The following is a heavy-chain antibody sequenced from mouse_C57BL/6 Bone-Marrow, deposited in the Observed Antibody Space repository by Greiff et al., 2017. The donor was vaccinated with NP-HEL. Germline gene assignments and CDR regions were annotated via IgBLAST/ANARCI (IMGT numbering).Heavy chain of an antibody. Sequence: QVQLQQPGAELVKPGASVKLSCKASGYTFTSYWMHWVKQRPGRGLEWIGRIDPNSGGTKYNEKFKSKATLTVDKPSSTAYMQLSSLTSEDSAVYYCARRIQIYYYGSSPWYFDVWGTGTTVTVSS. J-gene: IGHJ1*03. CDR2: IDPNSGGT. D-gene: IGHD1-1*01. CDR3: ARRIQIYYYGSSPWYFDV. V-gene: IGHV1-72*01. CDR1: GYTFTSYW.